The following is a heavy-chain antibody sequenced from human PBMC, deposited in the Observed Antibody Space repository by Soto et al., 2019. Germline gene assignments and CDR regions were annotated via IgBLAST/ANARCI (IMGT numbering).Heavy chain of an antibody. CDR1: GFTFSDYG. J-gene: IGHJ4*02. CDR2: ISYDGWNT. CDR3: AKDYSGYEFDY. D-gene: IGHD5-12*01. Sequence: GGSLRLSCSASGFTFSDYGMHWVRQAPGKGLEWVSLISYDGWNTYYADSVKGRFAISRDNSKNTLYLQMNSLRAEDTALYYCAKDYSGYEFDYWGQGTLVTVSS. V-gene: IGHV3-30*18.